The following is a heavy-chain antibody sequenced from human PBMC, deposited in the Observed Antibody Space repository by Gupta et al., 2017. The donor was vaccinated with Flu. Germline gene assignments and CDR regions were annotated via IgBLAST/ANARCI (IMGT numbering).Heavy chain of an antibody. CDR2: LLASGEKT. CDR1: GFTVSTSA. CDR3: AKTATWEHTD. V-gene: IGHV3-23*01. D-gene: IGHD1-26*01. J-gene: IGHJ4*02. Sequence: EVQVLESGGGLIQPGGSLRLSCAASGFTVSTSAMSWVRQAPGKGLEWVSGLLASGEKTYYADSVKGRYTMSRDNSENTVSLQMHNLRADDTAVYFCAKTATWEHTDWGRGTLVTVTS.